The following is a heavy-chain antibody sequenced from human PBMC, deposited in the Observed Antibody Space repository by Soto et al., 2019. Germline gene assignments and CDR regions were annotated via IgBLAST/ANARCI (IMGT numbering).Heavy chain of an antibody. Sequence: HVHLVQSGAEVKQPGASVKVSCKASGYTFSVYHMHWVRQAPGQGLEWMGWVHPNSGGTNYAQSFEVRVTMTRDTSINTAYMELSRLTSDDTAVYYCAKELQRGMDVWGQGTTVTVSS. CDR3: AKELQRGMDV. D-gene: IGHD4-4*01. CDR1: GYTFSVYH. J-gene: IGHJ6*02. V-gene: IGHV1-2*02. CDR2: VHPNSGGT.